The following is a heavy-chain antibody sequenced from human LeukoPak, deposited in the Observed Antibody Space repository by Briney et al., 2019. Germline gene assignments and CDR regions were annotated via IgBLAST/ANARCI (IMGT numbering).Heavy chain of an antibody. CDR2: IYPGDSDT. J-gene: IGHJ6*03. CDR1: GYSFPNYW. CDR3: ARGFYYMDV. V-gene: IGHV5-51*01. Sequence: GESLKISCKGSGYSFPNYWIVWVRQMPGKGLEWMGVIYPGDSDTRYSPSFQGQVTISADKSISTAYLQWSSLKASDTAMYYCARGFYYMDVWDKGTTVTVSS.